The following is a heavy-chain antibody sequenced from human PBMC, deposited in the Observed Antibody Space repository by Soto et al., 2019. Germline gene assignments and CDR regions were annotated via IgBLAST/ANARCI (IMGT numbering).Heavy chain of an antibody. Sequence: ASVKVSCKASGYTFTSYVICWARQAPAQGLEWMGWISAYNGNTNFAQKLQGRVTMTTDTSTSTAYMELRSLRSDDTAVYYCARVVATVAGPYGMDVWGQGTTVTVSS. D-gene: IGHD6-19*01. CDR1: GYTFTSYV. CDR2: ISAYNGNT. J-gene: IGHJ6*02. CDR3: ARVVATVAGPYGMDV. V-gene: IGHV1-18*01.